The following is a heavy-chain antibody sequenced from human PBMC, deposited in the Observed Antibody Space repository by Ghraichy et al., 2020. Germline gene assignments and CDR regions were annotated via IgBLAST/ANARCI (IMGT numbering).Heavy chain of an antibody. Sequence: SETLSLTCAVYGGSFSGYYWSWIRQPPGKGLEWIGEINHSGSTNYNPSLKSRVTISVDTSKNQFSLKLSSVTAADTAVYYCARGEYYYDSSPLDYWGQGTLVTVSS. CDR1: GGSFSGYY. CDR2: INHSGST. V-gene: IGHV4-34*01. D-gene: IGHD3-22*01. J-gene: IGHJ4*02. CDR3: ARGEYYYDSSPLDY.